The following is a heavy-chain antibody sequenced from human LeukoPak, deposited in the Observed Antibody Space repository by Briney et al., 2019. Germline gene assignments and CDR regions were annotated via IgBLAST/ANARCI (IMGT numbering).Heavy chain of an antibody. Sequence: ASVKVSCKASGYTFTSCGISWLRQAPGQGLEWMGWISAYNGNTNYAQKLQGRVTTTTDTSTSTAYMELRSLRSDDTAVYYCAREGPFECGGDCYFTWFDPWGQGTLVTVSS. CDR2: ISAYNGNT. J-gene: IGHJ5*02. CDR3: AREGPFECGGDCYFTWFDP. D-gene: IGHD2-21*02. V-gene: IGHV1-18*01. CDR1: GYTFTSCG.